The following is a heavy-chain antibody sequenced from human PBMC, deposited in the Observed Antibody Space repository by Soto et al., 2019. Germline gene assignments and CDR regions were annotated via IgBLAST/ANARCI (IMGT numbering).Heavy chain of an antibody. V-gene: IGHV3-48*01. Sequence: GGSLRLSCATSGFILSDCAMNWVRQAPGKGLEWVSYISSSSSVIDYADSVKGRFTVSRDNARNSLYLQMNSLRAEDTAVYYCARVGFYWAGTSPAHLYMDVWGKGATVTVSS. CDR3: ARVGFYWAGTSPAHLYMDV. CDR2: ISSSSSVI. D-gene: IGHD6-19*01. J-gene: IGHJ6*03. CDR1: GFILSDCA.